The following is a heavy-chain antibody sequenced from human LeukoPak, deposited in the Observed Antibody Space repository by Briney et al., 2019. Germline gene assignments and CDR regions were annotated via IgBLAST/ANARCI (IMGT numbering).Heavy chain of an antibody. CDR3: AKDSGSGWTLDY. CDR1: GFTFSAYS. D-gene: IGHD6-19*01. CDR2: ISSTSSYI. Sequence: GGSLRLSCAASGFTFSAYSMNWVRQAPGKGLEWVSFISSTSSYIYYADLVKGRFTISRDNAKNSLYLQMNSLRAEDTAVYYCAKDSGSGWTLDYWGQGTLVTVSS. V-gene: IGHV3-21*01. J-gene: IGHJ4*02.